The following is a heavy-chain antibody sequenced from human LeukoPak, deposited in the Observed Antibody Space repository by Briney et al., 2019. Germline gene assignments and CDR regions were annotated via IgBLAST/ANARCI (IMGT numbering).Heavy chain of an antibody. CDR1: GFAFNMFA. V-gene: IGHV3-23*01. CDR2: LCRGGSTT. J-gene: IGHJ4*02. Sequence: PGGSLRLSCAGTGFAFNMFAIDWARQAPGKGLEWVSGLCRGGSTTNYADSVKGRFTISRDKSQNSVFLQLNSLRHEDTAVYYCARQQRIRHCSEGVCTEGYYFDYWGQGTLVTVSS. CDR3: ARQQRIRHCSEGVCTEGYYFDY. D-gene: IGHD2-15*01.